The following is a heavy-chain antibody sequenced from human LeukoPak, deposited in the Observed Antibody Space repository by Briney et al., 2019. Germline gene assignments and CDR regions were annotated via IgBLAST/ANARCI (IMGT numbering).Heavy chain of an antibody. Sequence: GASVKVSCKASGYTFTSYYMHWVRQAPGQGLEWMGIINPSGGSTSYAQKFQGRVTMTRDMSTSTVYMELSSLRSEDTAVYYCARVTPYCGGDCYSEDWGQGTLVTVSS. V-gene: IGHV1-46*01. CDR1: GYTFTSYY. D-gene: IGHD2-21*02. CDR2: INPSGGST. CDR3: ARVTPYCGGDCYSED. J-gene: IGHJ4*02.